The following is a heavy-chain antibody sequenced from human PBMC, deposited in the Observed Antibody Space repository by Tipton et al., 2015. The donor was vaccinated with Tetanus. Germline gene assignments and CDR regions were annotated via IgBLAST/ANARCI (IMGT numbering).Heavy chain of an antibody. CDR2: TYHTGGT. J-gene: IGHJ4*02. CDR1: GGSISSPSYY. CDR3: VRAPYNSPGKYYFDY. V-gene: IGHV4-30-2*01. D-gene: IGHD1-1*01. Sequence: TLSLTCTVSGGSISSPSYYWGWIRQPAGKGLEWIGYTYHTGGTYYNPSLKSRVTISVDRSSDQFSLRLTSVTAADTAIYYCVRAPYNSPGKYYFDYWGQGTLVTVSS.